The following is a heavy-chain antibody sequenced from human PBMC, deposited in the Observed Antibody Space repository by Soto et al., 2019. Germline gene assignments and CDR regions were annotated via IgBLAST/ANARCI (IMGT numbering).Heavy chain of an antibody. CDR1: GFTFDDYV. CDR2: ISWNSGSI. Sequence: EVQLVESGGGLVQPGRSLRLSCAASGFTFDDYVMHWVRQAPGKGLEWVSGISWNSGSIGYADSVKGRFTISRDNAKNSLYLQMNSLRAEDTALYYCAKDIAARNYYYYYMDVWGKGTTVTVSS. V-gene: IGHV3-9*01. D-gene: IGHD6-6*01. CDR3: AKDIAARNYYYYYMDV. J-gene: IGHJ6*03.